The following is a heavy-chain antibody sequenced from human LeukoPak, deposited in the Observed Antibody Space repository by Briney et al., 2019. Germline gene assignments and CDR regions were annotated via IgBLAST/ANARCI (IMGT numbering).Heavy chain of an antibody. D-gene: IGHD2-2*01. V-gene: IGHV4-59*01. CDR1: GGSISSYY. CDR3: AGTTEDCSSTSCYQYWFDP. Sequence: PSETLSLTCTVSGGSISSYYWSWIRQPPGKGLEWIGYIYYSGSTNYNPSLKSRVTISVDTSKNQFSLKLNSVTAADTAVYYCAGTTEDCSSTSCYQYWFDPWGQGTLVTVSS. J-gene: IGHJ5*02. CDR2: IYYSGST.